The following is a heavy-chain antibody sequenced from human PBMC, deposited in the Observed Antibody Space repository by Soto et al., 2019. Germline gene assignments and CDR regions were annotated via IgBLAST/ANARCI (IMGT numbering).Heavy chain of an antibody. V-gene: IGHV3-30-3*01. CDR2: ISYDGSNK. CDR1: GFTFSSYA. CDR3: ARDLTVMGINWFDP. J-gene: IGHJ5*02. D-gene: IGHD4-4*01. Sequence: QVQLVESGGGVVQPGGSLRLSCAASGFTFSSYAMHWVRQAPGKGLEWVAVISYDGSNKYYADSVKGRFTISRDNSKNTLYLQMNSLRAEDTAVYYCARDLTVMGINWFDPWGQGTLVTVSS.